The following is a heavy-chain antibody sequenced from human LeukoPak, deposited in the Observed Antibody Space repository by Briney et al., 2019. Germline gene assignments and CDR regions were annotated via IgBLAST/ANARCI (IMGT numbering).Heavy chain of an antibody. V-gene: IGHV4-59*11. CDR2: IYYSGST. Sequence: SQTLSLTCTVSDGSISNHYWSWIRQAPGKGLEWIGYIYYSGSTNYNPSVKSRVTISVDTSKNQFSLRLSSVTAADTAVYYCAKHLTNAYYDMIWFDPWGQGTLVTVSS. CDR1: DGSISNHY. J-gene: IGHJ5*02. D-gene: IGHD3-22*01. CDR3: AKHLTNAYYDMIWFDP.